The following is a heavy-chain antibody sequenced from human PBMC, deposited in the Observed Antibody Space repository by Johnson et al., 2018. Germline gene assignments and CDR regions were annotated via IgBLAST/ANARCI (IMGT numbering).Heavy chain of an antibody. CDR1: GFTFGDYA. V-gene: IGHV3-49*03. CDR3: TSGGPIAVAGTPGYFQH. D-gene: IGHD6-19*01. J-gene: IGHJ1*01. CDR2: IRSKAYGGTT. Sequence: EVQLVETGGGLVQPGRSLRLSCTASGFTFGDYAMSWFRQAPGKGLEWVGFIRSKAYGGTTEYAASVKGRFTISRDDSKSIAYLQMNSLKTEDTAVYYCTSGGPIAVAGTPGYFQHWGQGTLVTVSS.